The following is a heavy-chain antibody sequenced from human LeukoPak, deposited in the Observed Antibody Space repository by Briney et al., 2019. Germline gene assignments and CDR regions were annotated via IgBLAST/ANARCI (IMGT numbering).Heavy chain of an antibody. J-gene: IGHJ4*02. Sequence: SCKASGYTFTGYYMHWVRQAPGKGLEWVAVISYDGSNKYYADSVKGRFTISRDNSKNTLYLQMKSLRAEDTAVYYCARAKTTTLDYWGQGTLVTVSS. V-gene: IGHV3-30-3*01. CDR3: ARAKTTTLDY. D-gene: IGHD4-17*01. CDR2: ISYDGSNK. CDR1: GYTFTGYY.